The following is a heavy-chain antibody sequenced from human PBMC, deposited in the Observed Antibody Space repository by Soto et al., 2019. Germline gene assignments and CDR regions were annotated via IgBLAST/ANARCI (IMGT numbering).Heavy chain of an antibody. D-gene: IGHD6-19*01. CDR2: ISGSGGST. CDR3: ANELLKRQWLAW. J-gene: IGHJ4*02. Sequence: GGSLRLSCAASGFTFSSYAMSWVRQAPGKGLEWVSAISGSGGSTYYADSVKGRFTISGDNSKNTLYLQMNSLRAEDTAVYYCANELLKRQWLAWWGQGTLVTVSS. CDR1: GFTFSSYA. V-gene: IGHV3-23*01.